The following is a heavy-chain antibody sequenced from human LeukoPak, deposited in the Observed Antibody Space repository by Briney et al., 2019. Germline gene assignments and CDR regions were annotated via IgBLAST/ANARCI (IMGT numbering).Heavy chain of an antibody. J-gene: IGHJ6*03. CDR1: GFTFSSYG. CDR3: ARNYYYMDV. CDR2: TSTSSSTI. Sequence: GGSLRLSCTASGFTFSSYGMNWVRQAPGKGLEWLSYTSTSSSTIYYADSVKGRFTISRDNAKNSPYLQMNSLRAEDTAVYYCARNYYYMDVWGKGTTVTVSS. V-gene: IGHV3-48*01.